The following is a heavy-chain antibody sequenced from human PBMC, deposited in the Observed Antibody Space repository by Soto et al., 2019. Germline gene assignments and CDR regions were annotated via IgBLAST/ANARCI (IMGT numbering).Heavy chain of an antibody. D-gene: IGHD3-3*01. CDR1: GFTFSSYG. V-gene: IGHV3-33*01. Sequence: GGSLRLSCAASGFTFSSYGMHWVRQAPGKGLEWVAVIWYDGSNKYYADSVKGRFTISRDSSKNTLYLQMNSLRAEDTAVYYCARAKLRFLEWLLPPHYYYGMDVWGQGTTVTVSS. CDR3: ARAKLRFLEWLLPPHYYYGMDV. J-gene: IGHJ6*02. CDR2: IWYDGSNK.